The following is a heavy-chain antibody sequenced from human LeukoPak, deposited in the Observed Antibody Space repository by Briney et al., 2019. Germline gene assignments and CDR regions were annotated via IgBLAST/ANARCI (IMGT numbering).Heavy chain of an antibody. CDR1: GYTFTSYG. V-gene: IGHV1-18*01. CDR3: ARAGPFSYYDFWSGYYLLFDY. J-gene: IGHJ4*02. Sequence: ASVKVSCKASGYTFTSYGISWVRQAPGQGLEWMGWISAYNSNTNYAQKLQGRVTMTTDTSTSTAYMELRSLRSDDTAVYYCARAGPFSYYDFWSGYYLLFDYWGQGTLATVSS. D-gene: IGHD3-3*01. CDR2: ISAYNSNT.